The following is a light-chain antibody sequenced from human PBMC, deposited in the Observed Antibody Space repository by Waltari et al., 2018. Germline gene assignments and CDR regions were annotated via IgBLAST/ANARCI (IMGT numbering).Light chain of an antibody. V-gene: IGLV4-69*01. Sequence: QLVLTQSPSASASLGASVKLPCTLSSGHSSNIIAWLQQQPGKGPRYLMKVNSDGSHRKGDEIPDRFSGSSSGAERYLPISSLQSEDEADYYCETGGHGTWVFGGGTKLTVL. CDR2: VNSDGSH. CDR1: SGHSSNI. CDR3: ETGGHGTWV. J-gene: IGLJ3*02.